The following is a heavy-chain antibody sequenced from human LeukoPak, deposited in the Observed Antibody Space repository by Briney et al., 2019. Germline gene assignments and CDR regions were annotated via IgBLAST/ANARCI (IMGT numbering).Heavy chain of an antibody. CDR1: GGSVTSYF. CDR2: IYSTGNT. J-gene: IGHJ4*02. D-gene: IGHD3-10*01. CDR3: ARGDNFNSGSSQDS. V-gene: IGHV4-4*07. Sequence: SETLSLTCTVSGGSVTSYFWNWIRQPAGKELEWIGRIYSTGNTNYNPSLRSRVTMSVDTSKNQFSLNMYSVTAADTAVYFCARGDNFNSGSSQDSWGQGTLVTVSS.